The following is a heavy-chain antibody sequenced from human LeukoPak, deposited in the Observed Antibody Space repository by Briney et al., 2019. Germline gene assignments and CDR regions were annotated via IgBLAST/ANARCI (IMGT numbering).Heavy chain of an antibody. CDR3: ARDASSSSWYGYYFDY. V-gene: IGHV3-33*01. Sequence: GGALILSCAASGFTFSSYGMPWVRQAPGKGLEWVAVIWYDGSNKYYADSVKGRFTISRDNSKNTLYLQMNSLRAEDTAVYYCARDASSSSWYGYYFDYWGQGTLVTVSS. J-gene: IGHJ4*02. CDR1: GFTFSSYG. CDR2: IWYDGSNK. D-gene: IGHD6-13*01.